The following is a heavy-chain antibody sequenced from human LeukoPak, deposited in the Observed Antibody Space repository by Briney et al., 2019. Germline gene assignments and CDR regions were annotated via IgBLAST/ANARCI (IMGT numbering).Heavy chain of an antibody. J-gene: IGHJ4*02. D-gene: IGHD3-10*01. CDR3: TTVAPDYGSGSYYQVD. CDR1: GGSISSGSYS. CDR2: IYPRGST. Sequence: SQTLSLTCAVSGGSISSGSYSWSWIRQPPGKGLEWIGYIYPRGSTYYNPSLKSRVILSLDKSANQFSLNLCSVTAADTAVYYCTTVAPDYGSGSYYQVDWGQGTLVTVSS. V-gene: IGHV4-30-2*01.